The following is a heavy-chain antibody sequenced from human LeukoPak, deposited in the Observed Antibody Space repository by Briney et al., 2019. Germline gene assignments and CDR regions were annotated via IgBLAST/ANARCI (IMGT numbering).Heavy chain of an antibody. Sequence: GSLKLSCSASGFTFRCHSMDWVRQAPGKGLEWVSAISGSGGSTYYADSVKGRFTISRDNSKNTLYLQMNSLRAEDTAVYYCAKDLDSAIRGVTADYWGQGTLVTVSS. CDR1: GFTFRCHS. V-gene: IGHV3-23*01. D-gene: IGHD3-10*01. CDR3: AKDLDSAIRGVTADY. J-gene: IGHJ4*02. CDR2: ISGSGGST.